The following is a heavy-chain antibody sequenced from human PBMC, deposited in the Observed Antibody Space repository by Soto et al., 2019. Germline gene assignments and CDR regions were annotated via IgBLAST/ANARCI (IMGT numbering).Heavy chain of an antibody. V-gene: IGHV3-30*18. D-gene: IGHD5-18*01. J-gene: IGHJ4*02. CDR3: AKDIVKYTYGACDY. CDR1: GFSFNTYG. CDR2: ISYDGSNQ. Sequence: LRLSCAASGFSFNTYGMYWVRQAPGKGLEWVAAISYDGSNQYHADSVKGRFTISRDNSKSTLYLQMNSLRVEDTAVYYCAKDIVKYTYGACDYWGQGALVTVSS.